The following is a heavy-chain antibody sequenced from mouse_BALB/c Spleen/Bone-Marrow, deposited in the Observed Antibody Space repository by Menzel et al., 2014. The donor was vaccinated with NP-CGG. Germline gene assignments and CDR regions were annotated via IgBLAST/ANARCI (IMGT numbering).Heavy chain of an antibody. CDR3: ATLTTVVDAMDY. CDR1: GFNIKDTY. CDR2: IDPANGNT. Sequence: LQQSGAELVKPGASVKLSCTASGFNIKDTYMHWVKQRPEQGLEWIGRIDPANGNTKYDPKFQGKATITADTSSNTAYLQLSSLTSEDTAVYYCATLTTVVDAMDYWGRTASVTVSS. J-gene: IGHJ4*01. D-gene: IGHD1-1*01. V-gene: IGHV14-3*02.